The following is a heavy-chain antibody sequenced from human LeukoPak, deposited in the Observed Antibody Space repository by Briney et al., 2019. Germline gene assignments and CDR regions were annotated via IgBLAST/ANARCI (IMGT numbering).Heavy chain of an antibody. V-gene: IGHV3-30-3*01. Sequence: GRSLRLSCAASGFTFSYYAIHWVRQAPGKGLEWVAVISYDGSNEYYADSVKGRFTISRDNSKNTLFLQMNSLRAEDTAVYYCAGGAAADAFDYWGQGTLVTVSS. J-gene: IGHJ4*02. CDR2: ISYDGSNE. CDR1: GFTFSYYA. D-gene: IGHD6-13*01. CDR3: AGGAAADAFDY.